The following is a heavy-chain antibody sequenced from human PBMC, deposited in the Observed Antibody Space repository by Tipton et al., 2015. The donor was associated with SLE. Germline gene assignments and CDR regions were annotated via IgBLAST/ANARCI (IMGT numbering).Heavy chain of an antibody. CDR3: ARGGTGYCSSTSCFDY. Sequence: TLSLTCTVSGGSIINYYWSWIRQPPGMGLEWIGYIYYSGSTNYNPSLKSRVTISVDTSKNQFSLKLSSVTAADTAVYYCARGGTGYCSSTSCFDYWGQGTLVTVSS. CDR1: GGSIINYY. CDR2: IYYSGST. V-gene: IGHV4-59*01. D-gene: IGHD2-2*01. J-gene: IGHJ4*02.